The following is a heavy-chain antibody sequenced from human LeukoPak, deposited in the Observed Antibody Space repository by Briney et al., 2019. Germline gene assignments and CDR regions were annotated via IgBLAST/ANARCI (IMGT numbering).Heavy chain of an antibody. Sequence: GGSLRLSCAASGFTFSSYGMHWVRQAPGKGLECVAIISYDGSDRYYADSVKGRFTISRDISKNTVFLQMNTLRAEDTAVYYCAGYCSGGNCYSGLVYGGQGTLVAVSS. D-gene: IGHD2-15*01. V-gene: IGHV3-30*03. CDR1: GFTFSSYG. CDR3: AGYCSGGNCYSGLVY. CDR2: ISYDGSDR. J-gene: IGHJ4*02.